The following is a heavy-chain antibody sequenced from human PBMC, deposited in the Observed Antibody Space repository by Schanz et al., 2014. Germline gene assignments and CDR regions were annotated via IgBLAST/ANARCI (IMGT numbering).Heavy chain of an antibody. Sequence: EVQLLESGGGLVQPGGSLRLSCAVSGFTFSSYAMSWVRQAPGKGLEWVSTISGGGGGYRPYADSVKGRFTISRDNSINTLSLQMNSLSADDTAVYYCAKGQGAVINNWYFGLWGRGTVVTVSS. CDR1: GFTFSSYA. CDR3: AKGQGAVINNWYFGL. D-gene: IGHD2-21*01. CDR2: ISGGGGGYR. J-gene: IGHJ2*01. V-gene: IGHV3-23*01.